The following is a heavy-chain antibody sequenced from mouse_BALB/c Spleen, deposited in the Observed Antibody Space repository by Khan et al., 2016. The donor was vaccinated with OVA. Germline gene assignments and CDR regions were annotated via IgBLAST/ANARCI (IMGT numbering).Heavy chain of an antibody. V-gene: IGHV1-77*01. J-gene: IGHJ3*01. CDR3: ARRYYFGDTFAY. Sequence: QVQLKQSGAELARPGASVKLSCKASGYTFTDYYINWVKQRTGQGLEWIGEISPGSGDTYYNARLKGKATLTADKSSSTAYMQLSSLTSEASAVYFCARRYYFGDTFAYWGQGTLVTVSA. CDR1: GYTFTDYY. D-gene: IGHD1-1*01. CDR2: ISPGSGDT.